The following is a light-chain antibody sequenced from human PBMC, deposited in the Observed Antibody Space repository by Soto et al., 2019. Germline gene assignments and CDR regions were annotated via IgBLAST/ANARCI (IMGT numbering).Light chain of an antibody. CDR2: AAS. CDR3: QQRSNWPLT. CDR1: QSVSSY. V-gene: IGKV3-11*01. J-gene: IGKJ4*01. Sequence: DIVLTQSPATLSLSPGERATLSCRASQSVSSYLAWYQQKPGQAPRLLIYAASNRATGIPARFSGSGSRTDFTLTISSLEPEDFAVYYCQQRSNWPLTFGLGTKVEIK.